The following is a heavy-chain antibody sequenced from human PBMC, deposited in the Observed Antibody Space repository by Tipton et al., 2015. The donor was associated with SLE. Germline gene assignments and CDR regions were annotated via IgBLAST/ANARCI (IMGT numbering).Heavy chain of an antibody. J-gene: IGHJ4*02. CDR1: GFTVSSNY. D-gene: IGHD2-15*01. CDR3: ARGRENSIVVVVAATYPLDY. V-gene: IGHV4-34*01. Sequence: LRLSCAASGFTVSSNYMSWVRQPPGKGLEWIGEINHSGSTNYNPSLKSRVTISVDTSKKQFSLKLSSVTAADTAVYYCARGRENSIVVVVAATYPLDYWGQGTLVTVSS. CDR2: INHSGST.